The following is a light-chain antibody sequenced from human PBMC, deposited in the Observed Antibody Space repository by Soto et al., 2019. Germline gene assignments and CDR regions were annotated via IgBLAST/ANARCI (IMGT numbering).Light chain of an antibody. J-gene: IGLJ1*01. CDR3: SSFTTTTSLGL. CDR1: TSDIGDYNY. V-gene: IGLV2-14*01. CDR2: EVS. Sequence: QSVLTQPASVSGTPGQSITISCTGGTSDIGDYNYVSWYQHNPDTAPKLIIYEVSHRPSGVSSRFSGSKSGNTASLTISALQAEDEADYYCSSFTTTTSLGLFGTGTKVTVL.